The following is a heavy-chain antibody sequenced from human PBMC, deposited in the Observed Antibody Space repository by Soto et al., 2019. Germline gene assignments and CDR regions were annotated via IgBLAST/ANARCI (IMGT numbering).Heavy chain of an antibody. CDR1: GFTFSSYG. CDR2: ISYDGSNK. J-gene: IGHJ5*02. D-gene: IGHD2-15*01. CDR3: ARDLTHADSVVGANGFVP. V-gene: IGHV3-30*03. Sequence: GGSLRLSCAASGFTFSSYGMHWVRQAPGKGLEWVAVISYDGSNKYYADSVKGRFTISRDNSKNTLYLQMNSLRAEDTAVYYCARDLTHADSVVGANGFVPWGQGTLVTVSS.